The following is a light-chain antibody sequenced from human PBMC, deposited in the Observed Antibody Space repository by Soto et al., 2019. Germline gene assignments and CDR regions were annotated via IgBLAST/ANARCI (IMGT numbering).Light chain of an antibody. V-gene: IGKV1-39*01. CDR1: QSISSY. CDR3: QQANSFPLS. CDR2: AAP. J-gene: IGKJ4*01. Sequence: DIQMTQSPSSLSASVGDRVTITFRASQSISSYLNWYQQKPGKAPKLLIYAAPSLQSGVPSRFSGSGSGTDFSLTVSSLQPEDFGTYYCQQANSFPLSFGGGTKVDIK.